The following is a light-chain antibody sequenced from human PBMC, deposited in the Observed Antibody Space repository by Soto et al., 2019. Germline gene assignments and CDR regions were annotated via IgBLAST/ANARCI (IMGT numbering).Light chain of an antibody. CDR3: QQRSTWPFT. J-gene: IGKJ3*01. CDR1: QSISSY. Sequence: EIVLTQSPATLSLYPGERATLSCRASQSISSYLAWYQQKPDQAPRLLIYDASNRATGIPARFSGSGSGTDFTLTISSLEPEDFAVYYCQQRSTWPFTFGPGTKVDIK. CDR2: DAS. V-gene: IGKV3-11*01.